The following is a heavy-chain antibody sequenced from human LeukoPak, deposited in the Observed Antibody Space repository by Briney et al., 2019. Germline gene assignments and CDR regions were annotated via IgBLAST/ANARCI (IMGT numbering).Heavy chain of an antibody. V-gene: IGHV1-8*01. CDR1: GYTFTSYD. CDR2: MNPNSGNT. D-gene: IGHD4-17*01. J-gene: IGHJ4*02. Sequence: ASVKVSCKASGYTFTSYDINWVRQATGQGLEWMGWMNPNSGNTGYAQKFQGRVTMTRNTSISTGYMELSSLRSEDTAVYYCARGNYGTGGFDYWGQGTLVTVSS. CDR3: ARGNYGTGGFDY.